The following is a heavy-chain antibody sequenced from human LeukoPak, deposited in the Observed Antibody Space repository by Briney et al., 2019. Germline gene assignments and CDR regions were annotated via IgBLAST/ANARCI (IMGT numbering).Heavy chain of an antibody. CDR3: ASGRYSSGRFVRVFDY. J-gene: IGHJ4*02. D-gene: IGHD6-19*01. CDR1: GGSISSSNW. CDR2: IYHSGTT. V-gene: IGHV4-4*02. Sequence: PSETLSLTCAVSGGSISSSNWWTWVRQPPGKGLEWIGEIYHSGTTNYNPSLKSRLTISVDKSKNQFSLKLSSVTAADTAVYYCASGRYSSGRFVRVFDYWGQGTLVTVSS.